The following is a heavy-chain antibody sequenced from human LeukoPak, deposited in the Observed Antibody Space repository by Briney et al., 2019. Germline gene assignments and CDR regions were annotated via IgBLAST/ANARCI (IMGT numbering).Heavy chain of an antibody. CDR2: IYHSGST. CDR1: GYSISSDYY. V-gene: IGHV4-38-2*02. CDR3: ARYDVWGSYRAFDY. D-gene: IGHD3-16*02. Sequence: SETLSLTSTVSGYSISSDYYWGWIRPPPGRGLEWIGTIYHSGSTYYNPSLKSRVTISVDTSRNQFSLKLSSVTAADTAVYYCARYDVWGSYRAFDYWGQGTLVTVFS. J-gene: IGHJ4*02.